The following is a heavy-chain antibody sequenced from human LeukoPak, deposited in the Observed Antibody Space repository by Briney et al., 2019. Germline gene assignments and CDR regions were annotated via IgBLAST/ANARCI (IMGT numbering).Heavy chain of an antibody. Sequence: SETLSLACTVSGYSISSGYYWGWIRQPPGKGLEWIRSIYLSGSTYYNPSLKSRVTISVDTSKNQFSLKLSSVTAADTAVYYCARVLYQLQVQINAFDIWGQGTMVTVSS. CDR1: GYSISSGYY. CDR2: IYLSGST. CDR3: ARVLYQLQVQINAFDI. J-gene: IGHJ3*02. D-gene: IGHD6-6*01. V-gene: IGHV4-38-2*02.